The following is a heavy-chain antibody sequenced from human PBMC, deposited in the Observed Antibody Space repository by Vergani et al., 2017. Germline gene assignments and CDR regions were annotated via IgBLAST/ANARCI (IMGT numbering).Heavy chain of an antibody. Sequence: EVQLVESGGGLVQPGGSLSLSCAASGFSLSRFWMSWVRQAPEKGLEWVAHICPDGSATSYVDSVKGRFTISRANTKNSLSLQMSGLRVEDTAVYYCVRLTRGPWNCDLWGRGTMITVAS. D-gene: IGHD1-1*01. J-gene: IGHJ2*01. CDR3: VRLTRGPWNCDL. V-gene: IGHV3-7*01. CDR1: GFSLSRFW. CDR2: ICPDGSAT.